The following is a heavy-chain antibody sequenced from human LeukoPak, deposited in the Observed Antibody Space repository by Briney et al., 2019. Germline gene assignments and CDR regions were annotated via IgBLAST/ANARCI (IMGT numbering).Heavy chain of an antibody. CDR2: MNPKSGNP. CDR1: GYTFTSYV. D-gene: IGHD3-3*01. Sequence: GASVKVSCKASGYTFTSYVINWVRQATGQGLEWMGWMNPKSGNPGYAQKFQGRVTMTRNTSISTAYMELSSLRSEDTAVYYCARDSTYYDFWSAPRPLYYFDYWGQGTLVTVSS. J-gene: IGHJ4*02. CDR3: ARDSTYYDFWSAPRPLYYFDY. V-gene: IGHV1-8*01.